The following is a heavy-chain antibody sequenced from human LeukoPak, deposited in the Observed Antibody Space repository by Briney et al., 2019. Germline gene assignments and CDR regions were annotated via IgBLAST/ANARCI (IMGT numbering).Heavy chain of an antibody. D-gene: IGHD2-15*01. CDR1: GYSFTSYW. CDR3: ARQYCSGGSCYTWFDP. V-gene: IGHV5-51*01. J-gene: IGHJ5*02. CDR2: IYPGDSDT. Sequence: GESLKISCKGSGYSFTSYWIGWVRQMPGKGLEWMGIIYPGDSDTRYSPSFQGQVTISADKSISTASLQWSSLKASDTAMYYCARQYCSGGSCYTWFDPWGQGTLVTVSS.